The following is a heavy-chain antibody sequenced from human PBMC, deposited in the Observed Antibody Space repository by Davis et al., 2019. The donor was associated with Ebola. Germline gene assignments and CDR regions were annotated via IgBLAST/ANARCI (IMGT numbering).Heavy chain of an antibody. V-gene: IGHV3-7*01. D-gene: IGHD4-17*01. CDR3: ARIPIRSDFGFYY. CDR2: IKQDGTEK. J-gene: IGHJ4*02. Sequence: PGGSLRLSCAASGFTFSSYWMTWVRQTPGRGLEWVANIKQDGTEKTYVDSVKGRFTISRDNAKNSLFLQMNSRRAEDTAVYSCARIPIRSDFGFYYWGQGTLVTVSS. CDR1: GFTFSSYW.